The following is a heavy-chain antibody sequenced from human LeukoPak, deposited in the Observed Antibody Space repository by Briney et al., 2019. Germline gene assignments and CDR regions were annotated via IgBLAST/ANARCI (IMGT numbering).Heavy chain of an antibody. Sequence: SETLSLTCTVSGGSISSYYWSWIRQPPGKGLEWIGYIYYSGNTNYNPSLKSRVTISVDTSKNQFSLKLSSVTAADTAVYYCARNAEEYYGSGSYYKGNWFDPWGQGTLVTVSS. D-gene: IGHD3-10*01. CDR3: ARNAEEYYGSGSYYKGNWFDP. V-gene: IGHV4-59*08. J-gene: IGHJ5*02. CDR2: IYYSGNT. CDR1: GGSISSYY.